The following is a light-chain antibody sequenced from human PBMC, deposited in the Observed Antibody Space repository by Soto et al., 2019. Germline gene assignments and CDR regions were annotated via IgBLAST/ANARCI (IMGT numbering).Light chain of an antibody. J-gene: IGKJ5*01. V-gene: IGKV3-20*01. CDR2: GAS. CDR3: QQYHDSIT. CDR1: QSVINNY. Sequence: EIVLTQSPDTLSLSPGDSATLSCRAGQSVINNYLAWYQQMPGRAPRLLIYGASNRATGVPDRFIGSGSGTDFTLSISRLEPEDFAVFYCQQYHDSITFGQGTRLEI.